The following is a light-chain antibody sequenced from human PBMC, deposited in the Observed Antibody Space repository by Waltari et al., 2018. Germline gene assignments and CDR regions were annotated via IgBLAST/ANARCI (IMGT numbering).Light chain of an antibody. CDR3: LQYGSPPFT. J-gene: IGKJ3*01. CDR2: GAS. CDR1: QYVSSSY. Sequence: EIVLTQSPGTLSLSPGERATLSCRPSQYVSSSYLAWSQQKPGQPPRLLIYGASFRAAGIPERFSGSWSGTDFTLTISRLEPEDFAVFYCLQYGSPPFTFGPGTKVEIK. V-gene: IGKV3-20*01.